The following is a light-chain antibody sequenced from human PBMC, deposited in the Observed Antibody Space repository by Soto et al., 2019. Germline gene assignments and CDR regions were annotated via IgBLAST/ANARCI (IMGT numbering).Light chain of an antibody. V-gene: IGKV3-20*01. Sequence: VFTQSPGATSLSPGERVTLSYRASQSVRRRYLDWSQQRHRDAVQLLIYGASSSAGGNQDRYSGSGSGTDYALTISKLEPEDFAVYYCQQYGSSPFKLGPGTNVDIK. CDR2: GAS. CDR3: QQYGSSPFK. J-gene: IGKJ3*01. CDR1: QSVRRRY.